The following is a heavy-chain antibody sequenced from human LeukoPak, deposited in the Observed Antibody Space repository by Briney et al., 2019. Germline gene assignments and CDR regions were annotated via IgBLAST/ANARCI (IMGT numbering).Heavy chain of an antibody. CDR1: GGSISSSSYY. CDR2: IYYSGST. V-gene: IGHV4-39*07. Sequence: SETLSLTCTVSGGSISSSSYYWGWIRQPPGKGLEWIGSIYYSGSTYYNPSLKSRVTLSVDTSKNQFSLKLSSVTAADTAVYYCARDGADDYTRYWGQGTLVTVSS. CDR3: ARDGADDYTRY. J-gene: IGHJ4*02. D-gene: IGHD4-11*01.